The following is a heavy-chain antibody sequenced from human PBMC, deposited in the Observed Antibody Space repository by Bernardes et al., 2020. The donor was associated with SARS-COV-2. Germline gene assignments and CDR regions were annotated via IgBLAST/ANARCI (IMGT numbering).Heavy chain of an antibody. CDR3: ANSLRFLELLDY. Sequence: GGSLRLSCAASGFTFSSYAMSWVRQAPGKGLEWVSAISGSGGSTYYADSVKGRFTISRDNSKNTLYLQMNSLRAEDTAVYYCANSLRFLELLDYWGQGTLVTVSS. J-gene: IGHJ4*02. CDR2: ISGSGGST. D-gene: IGHD3-3*01. CDR1: GFTFSSYA. V-gene: IGHV3-23*01.